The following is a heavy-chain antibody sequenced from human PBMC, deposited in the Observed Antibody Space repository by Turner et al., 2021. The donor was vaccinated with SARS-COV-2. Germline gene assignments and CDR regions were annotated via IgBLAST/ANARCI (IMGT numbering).Heavy chain of an antibody. Sequence: QVQLVQSGAEVKKPGASVKVSCKVSGYTLTEFSMHWVRQAPGKGLEWMGAFDPEDGEPIHAQKYQGRVSMTEDTSTDTAYMELSSLRSEDTAVYYCATVPVVPAAIGYYYYYGMDVWGQGTTVTVSS. J-gene: IGHJ6*02. CDR1: GYTLTEFS. CDR2: FDPEDGEP. CDR3: ATVPVVPAAIGYYYYYGMDV. D-gene: IGHD2-2*02. V-gene: IGHV1-24*01.